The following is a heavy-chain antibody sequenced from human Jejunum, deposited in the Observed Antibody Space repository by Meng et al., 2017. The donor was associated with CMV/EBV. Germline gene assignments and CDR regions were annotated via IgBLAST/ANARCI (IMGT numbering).Heavy chain of an antibody. CDR1: GFTFSSNE. J-gene: IGHJ4*02. D-gene: IGHD3-3*01. V-gene: IGHV3-48*03. Sequence: GFTFSSNEMNWVRQIPGKGLEWISYISASTTAIYYAGSVKGRFTISRDNVKNSLYLLMESLRAEDTAIYYCVRGGSSGTLKYFDYWGQGALVTVSS. CDR2: ISASTTAI. CDR3: VRGGSSGTLKYFDY.